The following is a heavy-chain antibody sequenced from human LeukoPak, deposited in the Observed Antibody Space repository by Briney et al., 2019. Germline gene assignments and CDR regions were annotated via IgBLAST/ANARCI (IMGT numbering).Heavy chain of an antibody. CDR2: IYYSGST. Sequence: SSETLSLTCTVSGGSISSGGYYWSWIRQHPGKGLEWIGYIYYSGSTYYNPSLKSRVTISVDTSKNQFSLKLSSVTAADTAVYYCARTQSDAFDIWGQGTMVTVSS. V-gene: IGHV4-31*03. CDR3: ARTQSDAFDI. CDR1: GGSISSGGYY. J-gene: IGHJ3*02.